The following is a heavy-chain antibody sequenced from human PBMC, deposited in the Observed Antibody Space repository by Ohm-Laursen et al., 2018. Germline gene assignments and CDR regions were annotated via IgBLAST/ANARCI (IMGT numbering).Heavy chain of an antibody. CDR3: AKDVRAVAGTFPYYYYYGMDV. Sequence: GSLRLSCTASGFTFSSYAMSWVRQAPGKGLAWVSAISGSGGNTYYADSVKGRFTISRDNSKNTLYLQMNSLRAEDTALYYCAKDVRAVAGTFPYYYYYGMDVWGQGTTVTVSS. V-gene: IGHV3-23*01. CDR2: ISGSGGNT. CDR1: GFTFSSYA. D-gene: IGHD6-19*01. J-gene: IGHJ6*02.